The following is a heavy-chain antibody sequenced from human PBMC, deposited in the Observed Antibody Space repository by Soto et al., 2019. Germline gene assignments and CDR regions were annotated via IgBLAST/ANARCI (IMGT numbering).Heavy chain of an antibody. CDR1: GYTFTGYY. V-gene: IGHV1-18*04. CDR3: ARWGYSGSYTGGDAFDI. CDR2: INPYNGNT. J-gene: IGHJ3*02. D-gene: IGHD1-26*01. Sequence: ASVKVSCKASGYTFTGYYMHWVRQPPGQGLEWMGWINPYNGNTNYAQNFQGRVTMTTDTSTSTAYMELRSLRSDDTAVYYCARWGYSGSYTGGDAFDIWGQGTMVTVSS.